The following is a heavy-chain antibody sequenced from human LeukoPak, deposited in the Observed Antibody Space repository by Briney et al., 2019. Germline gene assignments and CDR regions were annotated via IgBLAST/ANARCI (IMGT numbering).Heavy chain of an antibody. J-gene: IGHJ6*02. CDR1: GFTFSDYY. D-gene: IGHD2-2*01. CDR2: ISSSGSTI. Sequence: PGGSLRLSCAASGFTFSDYYMSWIRQAPGKGLEWVSYISSSGSTIYYADSVKGRFTISRDNAKNSLYLQMNSLRAEDTAVYYCARDRDVVVPAAMDYYYGMDVWGQGTTVTVSS. V-gene: IGHV3-11*01. CDR3: ARDRDVVVPAAMDYYYGMDV.